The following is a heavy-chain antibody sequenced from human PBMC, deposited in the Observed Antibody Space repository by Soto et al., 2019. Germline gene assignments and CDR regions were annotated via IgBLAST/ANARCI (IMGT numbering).Heavy chain of an antibody. V-gene: IGHV4-30-4*01. CDR3: ARLSGYSSSWPGPKFDY. Sequence: QVQLQESGPGLVKPSQTLSLTCTVSGGSISSGDYYWSWIRQPPGKGLEWIGYIYYSGSTYHNPSLKSRVTISVDTSKNQFSLKLSSVTAADTAVYYCARLSGYSSSWPGPKFDYWGQGTLVTVSS. J-gene: IGHJ4*02. CDR2: IYYSGST. D-gene: IGHD6-13*01. CDR1: GGSISSGDYY.